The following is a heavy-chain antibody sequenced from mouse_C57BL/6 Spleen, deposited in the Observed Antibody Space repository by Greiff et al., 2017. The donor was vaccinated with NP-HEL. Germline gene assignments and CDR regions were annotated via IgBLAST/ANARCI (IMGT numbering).Heavy chain of an antibody. D-gene: IGHD2-4*01. J-gene: IGHJ2*01. CDR1: GFTFSSYA. Sequence: EVKLMESGGGLVKPGGSLKLSCAASGFTFSSYAMSWVRQTPEKRLEWVATISDGGSYTYYPDNVKGRFTISRDNAKNDLYLQMSHLKSEDTAMYYCARDRPDYDDEGPFDYWGQGTTLTVSS. CDR3: ARDRPDYDDEGPFDY. CDR2: ISDGGSYT. V-gene: IGHV5-4*01.